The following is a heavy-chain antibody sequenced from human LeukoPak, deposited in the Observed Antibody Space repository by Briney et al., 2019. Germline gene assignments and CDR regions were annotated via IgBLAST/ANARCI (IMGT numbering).Heavy chain of an antibody. J-gene: IGHJ4*02. Sequence: GGSLRLSCAASGFTFSSYAMHWVRQAPGKGLEWVAVISYDGSNKYYADSVKGRFTISRDNSKNTLYLQMNSLRAEDTAVYYCANRKRGFDYWGQGTLVTVSS. CDR2: ISYDGSNK. CDR1: GFTFSSYA. CDR3: ANRKRGFDY. V-gene: IGHV3-30-3*01. D-gene: IGHD1-14*01.